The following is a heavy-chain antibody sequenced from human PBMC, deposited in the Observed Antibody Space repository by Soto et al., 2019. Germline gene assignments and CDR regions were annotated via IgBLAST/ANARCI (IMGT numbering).Heavy chain of an antibody. CDR1: GFTFSSYW. J-gene: IGHJ4*02. Sequence: GGSLRLSCAASGFTFSSYWMSWVRQGPGKGLEWVANIKQDGIEKYYVDSVKGRFTISRDNAKNSLYLQMNSLRAEDTAVYYCASDRDSSGYYYGGFDYWGQGTLVTVSS. V-gene: IGHV3-7*01. D-gene: IGHD3-22*01. CDR2: IKQDGIEK. CDR3: ASDRDSSGYYYGGFDY.